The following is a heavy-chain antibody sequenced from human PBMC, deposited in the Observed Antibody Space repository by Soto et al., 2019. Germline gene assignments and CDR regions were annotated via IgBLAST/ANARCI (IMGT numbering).Heavy chain of an antibody. CDR2: IWYDGSNK. CDR1: GFTFSSYG. CDR3: ARDRSPIAVAGTGAFDI. V-gene: IGHV3-33*01. D-gene: IGHD6-19*01. Sequence: GGSLRLSCAASGFTFSSYGMHWVRQAPGKGLEWVAVIWYDGSNKYYADSVKGRFTISRDNSKNTLYLQMNSLRAEDTAVYYCARDRSPIAVAGTGAFDIWGQGTMVTVSS. J-gene: IGHJ3*02.